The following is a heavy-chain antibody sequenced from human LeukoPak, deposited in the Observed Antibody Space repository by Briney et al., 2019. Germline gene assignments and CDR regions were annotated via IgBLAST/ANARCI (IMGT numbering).Heavy chain of an antibody. J-gene: IGHJ5*02. CDR2: ISGSGGST. V-gene: IGHV3-23*01. D-gene: IGHD1-26*01. CDR1: GFTFSSYA. Sequence: GGSLRLSCAASGFTFSSYAMSWVRQAPGKGLEWVSAISGSGGSTYYADSVKGRFTICRDNSKNTLYLQMNSLRAEDTAVYYCAKANSGSYKGWFDPWGQGTLVTVSS. CDR3: AKANSGSYKGWFDP.